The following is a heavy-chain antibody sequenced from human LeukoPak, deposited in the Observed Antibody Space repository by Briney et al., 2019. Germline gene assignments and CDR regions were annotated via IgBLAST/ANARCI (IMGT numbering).Heavy chain of an antibody. CDR3: AKSNRPVIAMVVLDY. V-gene: IGHV3-13*01. Sequence: GGSLRLSCAASGFTFSSYDMHWVRQATGKGLEWVSAIGTAGDTYYPGSVKGRFTISRENAKNSLYLQMNSLRAGDTAVYYCAKSNRPVIAMVVLDYWGQGTLVTVSS. J-gene: IGHJ4*02. CDR1: GFTFSSYD. D-gene: IGHD2-21*01. CDR2: IGTAGDT.